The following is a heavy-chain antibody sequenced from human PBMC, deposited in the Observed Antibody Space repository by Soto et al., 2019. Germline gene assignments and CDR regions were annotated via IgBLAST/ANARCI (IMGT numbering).Heavy chain of an antibody. J-gene: IGHJ6*02. CDR2: IFTDGGT. V-gene: IGHV3-53*01. CDR3: ARDSGGYYASGRWGDV. D-gene: IGHD3-10*01. Sequence: GGSLRLSCAASGFTVSSSSMNWGRQAPGKGLEWVSVIFTDGGTFYGDSVKGRFTISRDKSKNTLYLQMNSLRVEDTAVYFCARDSGGYYASGRWGDVWGQGTTVTVSS. CDR1: GFTVSSSS.